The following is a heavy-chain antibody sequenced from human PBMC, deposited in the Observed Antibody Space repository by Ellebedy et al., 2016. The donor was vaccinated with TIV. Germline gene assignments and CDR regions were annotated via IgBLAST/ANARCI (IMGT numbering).Heavy chain of an antibody. CDR2: FYPDDSDT. CDR3: ARTRSGYDYSQYYFDY. D-gene: IGHD5-12*01. CDR1: GYTFSSYW. J-gene: IGHJ4*02. V-gene: IGHV5-51*01. Sequence: GESLKLSCQGSGYTFSSYWIGWVRQMPGNGLEWMGIFYPDDSDTRYSPSFQGQVTISADKSISTAYLQWSSLKASDTAMYYCARTRSGYDYSQYYFDYWGQGTLVTVSS.